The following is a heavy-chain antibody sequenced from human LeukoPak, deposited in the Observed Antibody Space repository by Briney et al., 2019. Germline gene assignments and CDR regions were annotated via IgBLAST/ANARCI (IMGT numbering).Heavy chain of an antibody. D-gene: IGHD4-17*01. J-gene: IGHJ4*02. V-gene: IGHV3-30-3*01. CDR1: GFTFSSYA. CDR3: ATDPDYGDYGPPIDC. Sequence: PGRSLRLSCAASGFTFSSYAMHWVRQAPGKGLEWVAVISYDGSNKYYADSVKGRFTISRDNSKNTLYLQMNSLRAEDTAVYYCATDPDYGDYGPPIDCWGQGTLVTVSS. CDR2: ISYDGSNK.